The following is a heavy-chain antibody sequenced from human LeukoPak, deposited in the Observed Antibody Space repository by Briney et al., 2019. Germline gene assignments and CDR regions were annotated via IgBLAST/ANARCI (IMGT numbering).Heavy chain of an antibody. CDR3: ARMAYYDFWSAPEGFDP. D-gene: IGHD3-3*01. CDR1: GGSISSYY. J-gene: IGHJ5*02. CDR2: IYYSGST. Sequence: SETLSLTCTVSGGSISSYYWSWIRQPPGKGLEWIGYIYYSGSTNYNPSLKSRVTISVDTSKNQFSLKLSSVTAADTAVYYCARMAYYDFWSAPEGFDPWGQGTLVTVSS. V-gene: IGHV4-59*01.